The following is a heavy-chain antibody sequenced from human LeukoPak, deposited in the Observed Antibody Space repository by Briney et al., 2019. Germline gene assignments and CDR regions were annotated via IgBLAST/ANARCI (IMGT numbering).Heavy chain of an antibody. CDR3: ARDCSGGSCYDY. Sequence: SETLSLTCAVSGGSISSGGYSWSWIRQPPGKGLEWIGYIYHSGSTYYNPSLKSRVTISVDRSKSQFSLKQSSVTAADTAVYYCARDCSGGSCYDYWGQGTLVTVSS. V-gene: IGHV4-30-2*01. CDR2: IYHSGST. D-gene: IGHD2-15*01. CDR1: GGSISSGGYS. J-gene: IGHJ4*02.